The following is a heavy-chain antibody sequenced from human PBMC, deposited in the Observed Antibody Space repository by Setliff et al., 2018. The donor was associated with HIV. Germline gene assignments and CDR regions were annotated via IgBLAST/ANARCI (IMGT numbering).Heavy chain of an antibody. CDR2: IRSKAYGGTT. CDR1: GFTFGDFA. V-gene: IGHV3-49*04. Sequence: GGSLRLSCTASGFTFGDFAVTWVRQAPGKGLEWVGFIRSKAYGGTTDYAASVKGRFTISRDDSKSIGYLQMNSLKTEDTAVYYCTSSGANYYDRSVYPGYWGQGTLVTISS. CDR3: TSSGANYYDRSVYPGY. D-gene: IGHD3-22*01. J-gene: IGHJ4*02.